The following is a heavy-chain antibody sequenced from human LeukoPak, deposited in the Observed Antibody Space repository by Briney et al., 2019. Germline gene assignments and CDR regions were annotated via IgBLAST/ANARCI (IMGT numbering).Heavy chain of an antibody. J-gene: IGHJ5*01. V-gene: IGHV4-39*07. CDR3: ARDPKSAVAADWFDP. CDR2: IYYSGIT. CDR1: GFTVSSNY. D-gene: IGHD6-19*01. Sequence: GSLRLSCAASGFTVSSNYMSWVRQPPGKGLEWIGSIYYSGITYYNPSLKSRVTISIDTSNNQFSLTLSSVTAADTAFYYCARDPKSAVAADWFDPWGQGTLVTVSS.